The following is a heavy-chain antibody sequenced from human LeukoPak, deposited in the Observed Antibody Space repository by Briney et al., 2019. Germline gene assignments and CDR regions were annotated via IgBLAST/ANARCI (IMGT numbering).Heavy chain of an antibody. D-gene: IGHD2-2*01. CDR2: IIPIFGTA. CDR3: ARDSVVVPAAIRY. CDR1: GGTFSSYA. Sequence: ASVKVSCKASGGTFSSYAISWVRQAPGQGLEWMGGIIPIFGTANYAQKFQGRVTITADESTSTAYMELSSLRSEDTAVYYCARDSVVVPAAIRYWGQGTLVAVSS. V-gene: IGHV1-69*13. J-gene: IGHJ4*02.